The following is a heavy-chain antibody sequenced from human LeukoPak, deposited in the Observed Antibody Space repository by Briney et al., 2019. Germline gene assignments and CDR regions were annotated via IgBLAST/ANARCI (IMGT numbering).Heavy chain of an antibody. CDR3: ARVKLDYYDSSGLPHYYYYYMDV. Sequence: GASVKVSCKASGGTFSSYAISWVRQAPGQGLEWMGGIIPIFGTANYAQKFQGRVTITADESTSTAYMELSSLRSEDTAVYYCARVKLDYYDSSGLPHYYYYYMDVWGKGTTVTISS. D-gene: IGHD3-22*01. CDR1: GGTFSSYA. J-gene: IGHJ6*03. CDR2: IIPIFGTA. V-gene: IGHV1-69*13.